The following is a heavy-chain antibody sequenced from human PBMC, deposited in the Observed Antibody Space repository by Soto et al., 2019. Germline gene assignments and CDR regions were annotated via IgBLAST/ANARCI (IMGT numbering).Heavy chain of an antibody. D-gene: IGHD2-15*01. V-gene: IGHV4-59*01. J-gene: IGHJ1*01. CDR3: GRGIRCGDEYFPN. CDR1: GGAISRLY. CDR2: VYYLGGT. Sequence: QVQLQESSPGLVRPSETLSLTCTVTGGAISRLYWNWIRRSPGKGLVRIGHVYYLGGTNYNPSREVRVSLSRDIWINQSSRGLSSVTAADTAVCFCGRGIRCGDEYFPNRGRGAPVTAS.